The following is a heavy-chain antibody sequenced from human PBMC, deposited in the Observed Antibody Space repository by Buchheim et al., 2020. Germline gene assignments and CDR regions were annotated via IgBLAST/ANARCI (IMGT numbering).Heavy chain of an antibody. CDR1: GFTFSSYG. D-gene: IGHD3-3*01. CDR2: IWYDGSNK. Sequence: QVQLVESGGGVVQPGRSLRLSCAASGFTFSSYGMHWVRQAPGKGLEWVAVIWYDGSNKYYADSVKGRFTISRDNSKNTLYLQMNSLRAEDTAVYYCARVVAPNYDFWSGPDMDYYYYYGMDVWGQGTT. J-gene: IGHJ6*02. V-gene: IGHV3-33*01. CDR3: ARVVAPNYDFWSGPDMDYYYYYGMDV.